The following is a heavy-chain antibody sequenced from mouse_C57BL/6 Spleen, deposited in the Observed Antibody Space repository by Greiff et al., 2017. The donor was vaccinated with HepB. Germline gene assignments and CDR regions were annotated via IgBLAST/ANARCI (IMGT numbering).Heavy chain of an antibody. CDR2: IWGGGST. CDR1: GFSLTSYG. D-gene: IGHD1-1*01. CDR3: AKRGYYGSSYAMDY. V-gene: IGHV2-9*01. J-gene: IGHJ4*01. Sequence: VKVVESGPGLVAPSQSLSITCTVSGFSLTSYGVDWVRQPPGKGLEWLGVIWGGGSTNYNSALMSRLSISKENYKSQIFLKMNSLQTDDTAMYYCAKRGYYGSSYAMDYWGQGTSVTVSS.